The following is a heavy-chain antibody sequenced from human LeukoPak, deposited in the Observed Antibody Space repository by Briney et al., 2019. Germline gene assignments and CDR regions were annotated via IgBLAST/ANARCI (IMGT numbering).Heavy chain of an antibody. CDR3: ARASNGDSDFDY. CDR1: GFTFSGYA. CDR2: ISYDGSNK. Sequence: GRTLRLSCAASGFTFSGYAMHWVRQAPGKGLEWVAVISYDGSNKYYADSVKGRFTISRDNSKNTLYLQMNSLRAEDTAVYYCARASNGDSDFDYWGQGTLVTVSS. V-gene: IGHV3-30-3*01. J-gene: IGHJ4*02. D-gene: IGHD4-17*01.